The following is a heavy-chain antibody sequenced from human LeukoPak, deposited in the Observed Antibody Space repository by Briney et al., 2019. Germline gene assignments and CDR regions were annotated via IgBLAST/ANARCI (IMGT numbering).Heavy chain of an antibody. CDR2: IYTSGST. Sequence: SETLSLTCTVSGGSISSYYWSWIRQPAGKGLEWIGRIYTSGSTNYNPSLKSRVTMSVDTSKNQFSLKLSSVTAADTAVYYYARVTIFGDRYNWFDPWGQGTLVTVSS. J-gene: IGHJ5*02. CDR3: ARVTIFGDRYNWFDP. D-gene: IGHD3-3*01. V-gene: IGHV4-4*07. CDR1: GGSISSYY.